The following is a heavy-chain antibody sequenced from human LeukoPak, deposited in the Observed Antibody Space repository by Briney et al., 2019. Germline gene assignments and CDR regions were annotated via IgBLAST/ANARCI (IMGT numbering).Heavy chain of an antibody. J-gene: IGHJ4*02. CDR2: IKQDGSEE. D-gene: IGHD3-9*01. CDR1: GFIFKSYW. V-gene: IGHV3-7*01. Sequence: GGSLRLSCAASGFIFKSYWMSWVRQAPGKGREWVANIKQDGSEENCVDSVRGRFNISRDNAKKSLYLQMNSLRAEDTAVYYCARNPYDILTGFYKNPGGFDFWGQGTLVTVSS. CDR3: ARNPYDILTGFYKNPGGFDF.